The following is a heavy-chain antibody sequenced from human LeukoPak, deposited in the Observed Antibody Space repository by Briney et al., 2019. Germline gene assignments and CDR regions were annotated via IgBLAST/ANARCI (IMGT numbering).Heavy chain of an antibody. D-gene: IGHD3-3*01. Sequence: ASVKLSCKASGYTFTSYGISWVRQVPGQGLEWMGWISAYNGNTNYAQKLQGRVTMTTDTSTSTAYMELRSLRSDDTAVYYCARAHLTIFGVNWFDPWGQGTLVTVSS. CDR1: GYTFTSYG. J-gene: IGHJ5*02. CDR2: ISAYNGNT. V-gene: IGHV1-18*01. CDR3: ARAHLTIFGVNWFDP.